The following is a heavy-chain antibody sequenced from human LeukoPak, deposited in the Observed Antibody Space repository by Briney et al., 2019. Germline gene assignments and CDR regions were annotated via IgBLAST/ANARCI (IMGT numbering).Heavy chain of an antibody. D-gene: IGHD5-12*01. Sequence: GGSLRLSCAASGFSFSSFAMSWVRQAPGKGLEWVSVISGLGDSTNYAESVKGRFTISRDNSKNTVYLLMNSLRGEDTVVYYCAKGPAKYSGYDYFEYWGQGTLVTVSS. CDR2: ISGLGDST. V-gene: IGHV3-23*01. CDR1: GFSFSSFA. J-gene: IGHJ4*02. CDR3: AKGPAKYSGYDYFEY.